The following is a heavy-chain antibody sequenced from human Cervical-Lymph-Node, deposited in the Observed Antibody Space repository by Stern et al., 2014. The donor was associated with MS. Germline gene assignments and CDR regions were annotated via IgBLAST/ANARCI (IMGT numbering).Heavy chain of an antibody. CDR2: INHSGST. Sequence: QVQLQQWGAGLLKPSKTLSLTCAVYGGSFSTYYWTWIRQPPGEGLEWIGEINHSGSTKYNPSLESRVPISVDTSKNQFSLRLSSVTAADTAIYYCAIPSSYYYYYAVDVWGQGTTVTVSS. V-gene: IGHV4-34*01. CDR3: AIPSSYYYYYAVDV. CDR1: GGSFSTYY. J-gene: IGHJ6*02.